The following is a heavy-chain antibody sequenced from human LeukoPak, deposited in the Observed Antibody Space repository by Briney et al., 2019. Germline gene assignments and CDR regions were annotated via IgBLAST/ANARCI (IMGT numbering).Heavy chain of an antibody. Sequence: AASVKVSCKVSGYTLTELSMHWVRQAPGRGLEWMGGFDPEDGETIYAQKFQGRVAMTEDTSTDTAYMELSSLRSEDTAVYYCATGDSYKNNWFDPWGQGTLVTVSS. CDR2: FDPEDGET. CDR1: GYTLTELS. V-gene: IGHV1-24*01. CDR3: ATGDSYKNNWFDP. J-gene: IGHJ5*02. D-gene: IGHD1-1*01.